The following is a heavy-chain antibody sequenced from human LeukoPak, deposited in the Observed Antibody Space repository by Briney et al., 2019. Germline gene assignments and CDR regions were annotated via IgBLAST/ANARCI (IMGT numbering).Heavy chain of an antibody. CDR3: ARGSLRVAVAGRVHNWFDP. CDR1: GGTFSSYA. J-gene: IGHJ5*02. Sequence: ASVKVSCKASGGTFSSYAISWVRQAPGQGLEWMGWINAGNGNTKYSQNLQGRVAITRDTSASTAYMELSSLRSEDTAVYYCARGSLRVAVAGRVHNWFDPWGQGALVTVSS. CDR2: INAGNGNT. D-gene: IGHD6-19*01. V-gene: IGHV1-3*01.